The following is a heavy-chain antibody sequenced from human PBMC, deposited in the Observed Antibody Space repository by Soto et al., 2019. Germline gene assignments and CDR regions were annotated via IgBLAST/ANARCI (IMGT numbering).Heavy chain of an antibody. V-gene: IGHV2-5*01. D-gene: IGHD2-21*02. Sequence: QVTLKESGPTLVKPTQTLTLTCTVSGLSLRTTGVGVGWVRQPQGKALEWLALLYWHDDKRYSPSLRSRLTIAKDISEKQVVLTMTNLDTVDTATYYCVQSRCGGDCLEIYSSHAYNGLDVWGQGTTVTVSS. CDR3: VQSRCGGDCLEIYSSHAYNGLDV. CDR1: GLSLRTTGVG. CDR2: LYWHDDK. J-gene: IGHJ6*02.